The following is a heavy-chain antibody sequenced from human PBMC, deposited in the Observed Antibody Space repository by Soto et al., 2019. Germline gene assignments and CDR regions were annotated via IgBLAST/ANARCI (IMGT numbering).Heavy chain of an antibody. J-gene: IGHJ6*02. CDR2: IGYDGSNK. CDR3: ARALAVAGTYDYYYGMDV. D-gene: IGHD6-19*01. CDR1: GFTFSSYG. V-gene: IGHV3-33*01. Sequence: QVQLVESGGGVVQPGRSLRLSCAASGFTFSSYGMHWVRQAPGKGLEWVAVIGYDGSNKYYADSVKGRFTISRDNSKNTLYLQMNRLRAEDTAVYYCARALAVAGTYDYYYGMDVWGQGTTVSVSS.